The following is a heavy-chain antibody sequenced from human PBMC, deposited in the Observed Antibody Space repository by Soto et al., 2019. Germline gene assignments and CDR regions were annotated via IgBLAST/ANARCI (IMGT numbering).Heavy chain of an antibody. Sequence: GGSLRLSCAGSGFTFSTYAMSWVRQAPGKGLEWVSAISGSGGSTYYADSVKGRFTISRDNSKNTLYLQMNSLRAEDTAVYYCAKDRRQQLARAYYFDYWGQGTLVTVSS. CDR2: ISGSGGST. D-gene: IGHD6-13*01. CDR3: AKDRRQQLARAYYFDY. CDR1: GFTFSTYA. J-gene: IGHJ4*02. V-gene: IGHV3-23*01.